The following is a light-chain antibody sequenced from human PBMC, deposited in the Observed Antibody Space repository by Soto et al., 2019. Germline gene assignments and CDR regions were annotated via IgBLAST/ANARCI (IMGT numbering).Light chain of an antibody. Sequence: DIVMTQSPESLAVSLGQRATIKCESSHSLLYSADNKTYLAWNQQKPGLPPQLLIYWAFTRESGVPERFSGGGSEADFTLTISSLQPEDVATYYCHQYSSSPWTFGQGTKVEIK. V-gene: IGKV4-1*01. CDR3: HQYSSSPWT. CDR1: HSLLYSADNKTY. J-gene: IGKJ1*01. CDR2: WAF.